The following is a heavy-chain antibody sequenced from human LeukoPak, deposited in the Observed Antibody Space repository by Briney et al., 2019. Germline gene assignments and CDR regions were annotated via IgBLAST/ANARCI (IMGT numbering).Heavy chain of an antibody. CDR2: IYYSGST. D-gene: IGHD2-21*02. J-gene: IGHJ4*02. CDR3: ARYVVVTAYFDY. Sequence: SETLSLTCTVSGGSISSYYWSWIRQPPGKGMEWIGYIYYSGSTNYNPSLKSRVTISVDTSKNQFSLKVSSVTAADTAVYYCARYVVVTAYFDYWGQGTLVTVSS. CDR1: GGSISSYY. V-gene: IGHV4-59*01.